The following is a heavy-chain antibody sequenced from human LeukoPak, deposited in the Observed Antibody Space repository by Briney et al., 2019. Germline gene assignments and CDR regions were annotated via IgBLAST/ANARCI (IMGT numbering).Heavy chain of an antibody. CDR1: GYTFTSYD. CDR2: MNPNSGNT. Sequence: ASLKVSCKASGYTFTSYDINWVRQATGQGLEWMGWMNPNSGNTGYAQKFQGRVTMTRNTSISTAYMELSSLRSEDTAVYYCARRGYSSSWTYYYYYYGMDVWGQGTTVTVSS. CDR3: ARRGYSSSWTYYYYYYGMDV. D-gene: IGHD6-13*01. V-gene: IGHV1-8*01. J-gene: IGHJ6*02.